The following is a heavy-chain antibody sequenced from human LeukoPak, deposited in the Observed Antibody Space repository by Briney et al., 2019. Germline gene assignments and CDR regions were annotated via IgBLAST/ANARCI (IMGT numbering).Heavy chain of an antibody. CDR1: GFTFDDYA. J-gene: IGHJ4*02. V-gene: IGHV3-9*01. D-gene: IGHD2-15*01. CDR2: ISWNSGSI. CDR3: AKDSSGEIDY. Sequence: GGSLRLYCAAAGFTFDDYAMHWVRQAPGKGLEWVSGISWNSGSIGYADSVKGRFTISRYNAKNSLYLQMNSLRAEDTALYYCAKDSSGEIDYWGQGTLVTVSS.